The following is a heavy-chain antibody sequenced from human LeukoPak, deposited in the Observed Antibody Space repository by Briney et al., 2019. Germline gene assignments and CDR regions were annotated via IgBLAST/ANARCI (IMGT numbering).Heavy chain of an antibody. CDR1: GFTFSNAW. D-gene: IGHD3-10*01. CDR2: IKSKTDGGTT. J-gene: IGHJ4*02. CDR3: TTDEEGLLWFGEPDY. Sequence: PGGSLRLSCAASGFTFSNAWMGWVRQAPGKGLEWVGRIKSKTDGGTTDYAAPVKGRFTISRDDSKNTLYLQMNSLKTEDTAVYDCTTDEEGLLWFGEPDYWGQGTLVTVSS. V-gene: IGHV3-15*01.